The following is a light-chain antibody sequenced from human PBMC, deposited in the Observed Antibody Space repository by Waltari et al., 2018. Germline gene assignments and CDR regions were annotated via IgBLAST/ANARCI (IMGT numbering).Light chain of an antibody. CDR1: QTVLYIPNDRNY. Sequence: DIVMTQSPESLAVSLGERATINCRSSQTVLYIPNDRNYLAWYQQKPGQPPKLLLSWASTRESGVPDRFSGSGSGTDFTLTIGSLQAEDVALYYCQQYYSSPLTFGGGTKVEIK. V-gene: IGKV4-1*01. CDR2: WAS. J-gene: IGKJ4*01. CDR3: QQYYSSPLT.